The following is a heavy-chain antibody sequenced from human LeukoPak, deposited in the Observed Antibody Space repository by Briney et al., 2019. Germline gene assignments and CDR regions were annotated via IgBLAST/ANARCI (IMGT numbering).Heavy chain of an antibody. CDR3: ARDLRDDILTGSFDI. J-gene: IGHJ3*02. Sequence: TTSETLSLTCTVSGGSISSSSYYWGWIRQPPGKGLEWIGSIYYSGSTYYNPSVKSRVTISVDTSKNQFSLKLSSVTAADTAVYYCARDLRDDILTGSFDIWGQGTMVTVSS. V-gene: IGHV4-39*07. CDR1: GGSISSSSYY. D-gene: IGHD3-9*01. CDR2: IYYSGST.